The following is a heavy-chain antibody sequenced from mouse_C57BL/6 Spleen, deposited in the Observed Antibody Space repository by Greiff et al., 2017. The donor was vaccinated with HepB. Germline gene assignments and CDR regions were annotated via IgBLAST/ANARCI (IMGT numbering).Heavy chain of an antibody. CDR3: ARARYDYDVGYFDV. J-gene: IGHJ1*03. Sequence: VKLMESGAELVKPGASVKISCKASGYAFSSYWMNWVKQRPGKGLEWIGQIYPGDGDTNYNGKFKGKATLTADKSSSTAYMQLSSLTSEDSAVYFCARARYDYDVGYFDVWGTGTTVTVSS. CDR1: GYAFSSYW. CDR2: IYPGDGDT. V-gene: IGHV1-80*01. D-gene: IGHD2-4*01.